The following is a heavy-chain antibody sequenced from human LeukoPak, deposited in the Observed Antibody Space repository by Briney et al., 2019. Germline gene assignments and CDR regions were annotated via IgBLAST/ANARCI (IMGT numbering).Heavy chain of an antibody. J-gene: IGHJ4*02. V-gene: IGHV1-2*02. D-gene: IGHD3-16*02. Sequence: ASVKVSCKASGYTFTGYYMHWVRQAPGQGLEWMGWINPNSGGTTYAQKFQGRVTMTRDTSISTAYMELSRLRSDDTAVYYCASLGLRLGELSPLLWGQGTLVTVSS. CDR3: ASLGLRLGELSPLL. CDR2: INPNSGGT. CDR1: GYTFTGYY.